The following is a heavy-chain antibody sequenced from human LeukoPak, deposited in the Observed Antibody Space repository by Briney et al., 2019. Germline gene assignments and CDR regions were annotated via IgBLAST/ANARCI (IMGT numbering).Heavy chain of an antibody. Sequence: ASVKVSCKASGYTFNTYYLHWVRQAPGQGLEWMGLINPSGGSTRYAQNFHGRVTMTRDTSTTTVYMELSSLRSDDTAVYYCTREGTGYSGYDHFYWGQGTLVTVSS. D-gene: IGHD5-12*01. CDR3: TREGTGYSGYDHFY. J-gene: IGHJ4*02. CDR2: INPSGGST. V-gene: IGHV1-46*02. CDR1: GYTFNTYY.